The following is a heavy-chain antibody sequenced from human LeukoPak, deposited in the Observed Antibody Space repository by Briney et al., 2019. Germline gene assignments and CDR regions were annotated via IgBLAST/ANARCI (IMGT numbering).Heavy chain of an antibody. CDR3: AKNNRRGAMAGNYFDY. CDR1: GFTFSSYG. CDR2: ISYDGSNK. Sequence: GGSLRLSCAASGFTFSSYGMHWVRQAPGKGLEWVAVISYDGSNKYYADSVKGRFTISRDNSKNTLYLQMNSLGAEDTAVYYCAKNNRRGAMAGNYFDYWGQGTLVTVSS. D-gene: IGHD6-19*01. V-gene: IGHV3-30*18. J-gene: IGHJ4*02.